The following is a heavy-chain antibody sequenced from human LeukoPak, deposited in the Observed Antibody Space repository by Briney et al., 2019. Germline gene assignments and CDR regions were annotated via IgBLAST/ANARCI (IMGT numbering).Heavy chain of an antibody. D-gene: IGHD2-2*01. CDR2: INPNSGGT. Sequence: ASVKVSCKASGYTFTGYYMHWVRQAPGQGLEGMGWINPNSGGTNYAQKFQGRVTMTRDTSISTAYMELSRLRSDDTAVYYCARLKIGYCSSTSCHPHYYYYYYMDVWGKGTTVTVSS. CDR1: GYTFTGYY. CDR3: ARLKIGYCSSTSCHPHYYYYYYMDV. J-gene: IGHJ6*03. V-gene: IGHV1-2*02.